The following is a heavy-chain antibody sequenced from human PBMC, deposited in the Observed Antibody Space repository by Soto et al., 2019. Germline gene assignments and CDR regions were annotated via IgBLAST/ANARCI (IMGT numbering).Heavy chain of an antibody. CDR1: GSIFTGYG. D-gene: IGHD6-19*01. V-gene: IGHV3-23*01. CDR2: ISGSGGST. CDR3: AKEGYSSGWGPDYYYYYGMDV. J-gene: IGHJ6*02. Sequence: GGSLRLSCAASGSIFTGYGMHWVRQAPGKGLEWVSAISGSGGSTYYADSVKGRFTISRDNSKNTLYLQMNSLRAEDTAVYYCAKEGYSSGWGPDYYYYYGMDVWGQGTTVTVSS.